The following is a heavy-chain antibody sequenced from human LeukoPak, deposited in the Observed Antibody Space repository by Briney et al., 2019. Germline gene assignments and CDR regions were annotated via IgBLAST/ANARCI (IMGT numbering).Heavy chain of an antibody. CDR3: APSLLRSPDY. CDR2: ITSGGSYI. Sequence: GGSLRLSCAASGFTFSSYNMNWVRQAPGKGLEWVSSITSGGSYIYYADSVKGRFTISRDNAKNSLYLQMNSLRAEDTAVYYCAPSLLRSPDYWGQGTLVTVSS. D-gene: IGHD3-10*02. V-gene: IGHV3-21*04. J-gene: IGHJ4*02. CDR1: GFTFSSYN.